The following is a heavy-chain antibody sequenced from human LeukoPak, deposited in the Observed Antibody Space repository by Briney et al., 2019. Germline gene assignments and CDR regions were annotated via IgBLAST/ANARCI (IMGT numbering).Heavy chain of an antibody. D-gene: IGHD6-13*01. V-gene: IGHV1-2*04. CDR2: INPNSGGT. CDR3: ARADSLSIAAAVDY. CDR1: GYTFTGYY. J-gene: IGHJ4*02. Sequence: PGGSLRLSCAASGYTFTGYYMHWVRQAPGQGLEWMGWINPNSGGTNYAQKFQGWVTMTRDTSISTAYMELSRLRSDDTAVYYCARADSLSIAAAVDYWGQGTLVTVSS.